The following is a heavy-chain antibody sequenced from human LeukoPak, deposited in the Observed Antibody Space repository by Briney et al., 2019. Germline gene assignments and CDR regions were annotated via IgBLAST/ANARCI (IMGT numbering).Heavy chain of an antibody. D-gene: IGHD1-26*01. CDR2: IYPADSDT. J-gene: IGHJ5*02. CDR1: GYSFTTYW. Sequence: GESLKISCKGSGYSFTTYWIGRVRQMPEKGLGWLGMIYPADSDTRYSPSFQGQVTISADKSISTAYLQWSSLKASDTAIYYCARRGRGDWFDPWGQGTLVTVSS. V-gene: IGHV5-51*01. CDR3: ARRGRGDWFDP.